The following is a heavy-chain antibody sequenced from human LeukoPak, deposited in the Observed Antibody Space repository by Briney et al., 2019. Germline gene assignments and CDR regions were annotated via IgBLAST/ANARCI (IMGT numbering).Heavy chain of an antibody. J-gene: IGHJ4*02. CDR2: IYYSGST. CDR3: AGGVVTAIPDY. CDR1: GGSISSYY. Sequence: SETLSLTCTVSGGSISSYYWRWIRQPPGKGLEWIGYIYYSGSTNCNPSLKSRVTISVDKSKNQFSLKLSSVTAADTAVYYCAGGVVTAIPDYWGQGTLVTVSS. D-gene: IGHD2-21*02. V-gene: IGHV4-59*01.